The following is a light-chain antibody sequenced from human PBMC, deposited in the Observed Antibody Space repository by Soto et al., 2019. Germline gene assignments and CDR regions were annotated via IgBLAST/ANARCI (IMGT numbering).Light chain of an antibody. J-gene: IGKJ4*01. V-gene: IGKV3-20*01. CDR2: SAS. CDR3: QQYGYLVT. Sequence: EIVLTQFPGTLSLSAAERAALAWRASQSVSGDFLAWYQERPGQAPTLLIYSASTRATGIPDRISSSWSRTDFTLTISRKEPEDSAMYYCQQYGYLVTFGGGTKVDIK. CDR1: QSVSGDF.